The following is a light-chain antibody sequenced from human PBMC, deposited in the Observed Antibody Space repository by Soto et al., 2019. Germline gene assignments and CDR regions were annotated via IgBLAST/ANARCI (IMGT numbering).Light chain of an antibody. V-gene: IGKV3-20*01. CDR3: QQYGSSPPWT. CDR1: QMVSSN. Sequence: ELAMTQSPATLSVAPGERATLSYSFSQMVSSNLAWYQQKPGQAPRLLIYGASSRATGIPDRFSGSGSGTDFTLTISRLEPEDFAVYYCQQYGSSPPWTFGQGTKVDIK. CDR2: GAS. J-gene: IGKJ1*01.